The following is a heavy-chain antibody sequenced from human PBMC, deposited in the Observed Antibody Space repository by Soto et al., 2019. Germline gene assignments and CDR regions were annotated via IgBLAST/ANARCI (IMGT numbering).Heavy chain of an antibody. D-gene: IGHD3-22*01. Sequence: AEALSLTCSCYGGSFSGCYWSGIRQPPGEWLEGIGEINHSGSTNYNPSLKSRVTISVDTSKNQFSLKLSSVTAADTAVYYCARAKIVAVAGTGPYDSSGYPDYWGQGTLVTAPQ. V-gene: IGHV4-34*01. J-gene: IGHJ4*02. CDR2: INHSGST. CDR3: ARAKIVAVAGTGPYDSSGYPDY. CDR1: GGSFSGCY.